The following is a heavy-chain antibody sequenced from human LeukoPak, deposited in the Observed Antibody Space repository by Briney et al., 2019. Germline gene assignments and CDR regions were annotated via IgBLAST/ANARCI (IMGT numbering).Heavy chain of an antibody. CDR2: INPNSGGT. CDR1: GYTFTGYH. Sequence: GASVKVSCKASGYTFTGYHMHWVRQAPGQGLEWMGWINPNSGGTNYAQKFQGRVTMTRDTSISTAYMELRSLRSDDTAVYYCARGLQYYYDSSGYVDAFDIWGQGTMVTVSS. CDR3: ARGLQYYYDSSGYVDAFDI. V-gene: IGHV1-2*02. D-gene: IGHD3-22*01. J-gene: IGHJ3*02.